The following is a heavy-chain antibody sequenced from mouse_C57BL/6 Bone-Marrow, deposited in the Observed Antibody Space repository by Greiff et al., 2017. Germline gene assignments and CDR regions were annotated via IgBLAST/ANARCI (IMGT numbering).Heavy chain of an antibody. J-gene: IGHJ3*01. V-gene: IGHV1-82*01. D-gene: IGHD2-2*01. CDR2: IYPGDGDT. CDR1: GYAFSSSW. CDR3: ARGGYDAWFAY. Sequence: VQLQQSGPELVKPGASVKISCKASGYAFSSSWMNWVKQRPGKGLEWIGRIYPGDGDTNYNGKFNGKATLTADKSSSTAYMQLSILTSEDSAVYFCARGGYDAWFAYWGQGTLVTVSA.